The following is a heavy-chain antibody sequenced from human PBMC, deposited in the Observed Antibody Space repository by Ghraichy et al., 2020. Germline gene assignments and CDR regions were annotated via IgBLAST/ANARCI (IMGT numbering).Heavy chain of an antibody. CDR2: INSDGSTT. CDR3: AKDRGYSFDY. D-gene: IGHD5-12*01. J-gene: IGHJ4*02. Sequence: GESLNISCATSGFTFSSTWMHWVRQAPGKGLVWVSHINSDGSTTTYADSVKGRFTISRDNAKNTVYLQMNSLRAEDTAVYYCAKDRGYSFDYWGQGTLVTVSS. CDR1: GFTFSSTW. V-gene: IGHV3-74*03.